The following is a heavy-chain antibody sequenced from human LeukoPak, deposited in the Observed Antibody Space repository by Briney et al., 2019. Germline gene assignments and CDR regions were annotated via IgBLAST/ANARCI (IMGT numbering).Heavy chain of an antibody. D-gene: IGHD3-22*01. CDR3: ARDRPSLFYSDDRAYYGNWYFDL. CDR1: GGSMSSYY. Sequence: PSETLSLTCTVSGGSMSSYYWSWIRQSPGKGLEWIGYTYYDGTTNYNPSLKSRVTISVDTSKNQFSLKLSSVTAADTAVYFCARDRPSLFYSDDRAYYGNWYFDLWGRGTLVTVSS. V-gene: IGHV4-59*01. J-gene: IGHJ2*01. CDR2: TYYDGTT.